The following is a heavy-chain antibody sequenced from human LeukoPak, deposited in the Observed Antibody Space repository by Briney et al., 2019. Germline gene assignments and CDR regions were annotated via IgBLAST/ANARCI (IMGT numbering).Heavy chain of an antibody. Sequence: GGSLRLSCAASGFTFSSYSMNWVRQAPGKGLEWVSVIYSGGSTYYADSVKGRFTISRHNSKNTLYLQMNSLRAEDTAVYYCARGGWMGTYYFDYWGQGTLVTVSS. CDR1: GFTFSSYS. CDR3: ARGGWMGTYYFDY. D-gene: IGHD6-19*01. CDR2: IYSGGST. V-gene: IGHV3-53*04. J-gene: IGHJ4*02.